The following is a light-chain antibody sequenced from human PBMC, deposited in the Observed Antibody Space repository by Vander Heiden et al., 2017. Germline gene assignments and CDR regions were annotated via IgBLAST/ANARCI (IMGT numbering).Light chain of an antibody. CDR1: SSDVGSYNL. J-gene: IGLJ1*01. V-gene: IGLV2-23*02. CDR2: EVT. CDR3: CSYAGGYTFV. Sequence: QSALTQPASVSVSPGQSITISCTGTSSDVGSYNLVSWYQQHPGKVPKVIIYEVTKWPSGVSNRFSGSKSGNTASLTISGLQAEDEADYYCCSYAGGYTFVFGSGTKVTVL.